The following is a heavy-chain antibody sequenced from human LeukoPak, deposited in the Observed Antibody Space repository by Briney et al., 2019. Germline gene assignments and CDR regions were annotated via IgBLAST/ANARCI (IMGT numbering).Heavy chain of an antibody. CDR3: AKGLWSGYYNDAFDI. D-gene: IGHD3-3*01. CDR2: ISWNSGSI. CDR1: GFTFDDYA. V-gene: IGHV3-9*03. J-gene: IGHJ3*02. Sequence: GGSLRLSCAASGFTFDDYAMHWVRQAPGKGLEWVSGISWNSGSIGYADSVKGRFTISRDNAKNSLYLQMNSLRAEDMALYYCAKGLWSGYYNDAFDIWGQGTMVTVSS.